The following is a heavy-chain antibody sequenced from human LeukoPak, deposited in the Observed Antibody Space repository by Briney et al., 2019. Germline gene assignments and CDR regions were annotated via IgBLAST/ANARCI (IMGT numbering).Heavy chain of an antibody. J-gene: IGHJ5*02. CDR3: ARDSDSGTSWTNWFDP. Sequence: ASVKVSCKASGYTFTGYYMHWVRQAPGQGLEWMGWINPDNGDTNYAQNFQGGVTMTRDTSISTAYMELSRLRSGDTAVYYCARDSDSGTSWTNWFDPWGQGTLVTVSS. CDR1: GYTFTGYY. CDR2: INPDNGDT. V-gene: IGHV1-2*02. D-gene: IGHD1-26*01.